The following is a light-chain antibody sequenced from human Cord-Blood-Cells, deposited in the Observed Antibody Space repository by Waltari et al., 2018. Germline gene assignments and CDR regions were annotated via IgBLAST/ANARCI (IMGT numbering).Light chain of an antibody. CDR1: SSDVGIYNL. CDR3: CSYAGSSTYV. CDR2: EGS. V-gene: IGLV2-23*01. J-gene: IGLJ2*01. Sequence: QSALTQPASVSGPPGQSITISCTGTSSDVGIYNLVSWYQQHPGKAPKLMIYEGSKRPSGVSNRFSGSKSGNTASLTISGLQAEDEADYYCCSYAGSSTYVFGGGTKLTVL.